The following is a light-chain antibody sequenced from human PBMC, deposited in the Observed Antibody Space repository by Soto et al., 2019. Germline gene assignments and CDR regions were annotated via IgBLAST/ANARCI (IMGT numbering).Light chain of an antibody. CDR1: QSISTY. CDR3: QQAFGTPRT. V-gene: IGKV1-39*01. Sequence: DIQMTQSPPSLSASVGDRVTITCRASQSISTYLNWYQQKPGKAPNLLIYAASSLQSGVPSRFSGSGSGTVFTLTISSLQPEDFATYYCQQAFGTPRTFGQGTKVEIK. J-gene: IGKJ1*01. CDR2: AAS.